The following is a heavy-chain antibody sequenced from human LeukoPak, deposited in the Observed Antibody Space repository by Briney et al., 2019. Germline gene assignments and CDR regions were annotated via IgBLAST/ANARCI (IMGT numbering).Heavy chain of an antibody. Sequence: SETVSLTCTVSGGSIRSYYWSWIRQPPGKGLEWIGYSYYSGSTYYNPSLKSRVTISVDRSKNQFSLKLNSVTAADTAVYYCARSGGYYNWFDPWGQGTLVTVSS. CDR1: GGSIRSYY. D-gene: IGHD3-3*01. CDR3: ARSGGYYNWFDP. J-gene: IGHJ5*02. V-gene: IGHV4-59*08. CDR2: SYYSGST.